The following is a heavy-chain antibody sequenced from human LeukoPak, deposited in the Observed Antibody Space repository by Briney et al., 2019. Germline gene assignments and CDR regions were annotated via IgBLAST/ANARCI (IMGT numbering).Heavy chain of an antibody. V-gene: IGHV1-69*13. CDR2: IIPIFGTA. D-gene: IGHD3-10*01. Sequence: SVKVSCKASGYTFTSYGISWVRQAPGQGLEWMGGIIPIFGTANYAQKFQGRVTITADESTSTAYMEPSSLRSEDTAVYYCAREGMRGLLFWFDPWGQGTLVTVSS. CDR3: AREGMRGLLFWFDP. J-gene: IGHJ5*02. CDR1: GYTFTSYG.